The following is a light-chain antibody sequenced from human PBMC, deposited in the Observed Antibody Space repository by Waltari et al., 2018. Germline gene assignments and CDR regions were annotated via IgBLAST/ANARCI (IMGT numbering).Light chain of an antibody. V-gene: IGKV2-28*01. J-gene: IGKJ2*01. CDR1: QSLLQSNGYNY. CDR3: MQTLQTPYT. CDR2: LGY. Sequence: IVMTQSQLSLPVTPGEPASISCRSSQSLLQSNGYNYLDWYMQKPGQSPQILIYLGYNRASGVPDRFSGSVSGTDFTLKISRVEAEDVGVYYCMQTLQTPYTFGQGTKLEIK.